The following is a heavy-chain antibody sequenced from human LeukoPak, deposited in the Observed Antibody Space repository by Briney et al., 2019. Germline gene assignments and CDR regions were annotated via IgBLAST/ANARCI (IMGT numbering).Heavy chain of an antibody. CDR2: ISAYNGNT. Sequence: ASVKVSCKASGYTFTSYGISWVRQAPGQGLEWMGWISAYNGNTNYAQKLQGRVTMTTDTSTSTAYMELRSLRSDDTAVYYCARVYSRSYLAYFDYWGQGTLVTVFS. CDR3: ARVYSRSYLAYFDY. J-gene: IGHJ4*02. CDR1: GYTFTSYG. D-gene: IGHD1-26*01. V-gene: IGHV1-18*01.